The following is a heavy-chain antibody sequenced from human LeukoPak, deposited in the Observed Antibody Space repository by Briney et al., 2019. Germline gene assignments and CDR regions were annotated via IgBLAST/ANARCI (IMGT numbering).Heavy chain of an antibody. Sequence: PSETLSLTCTVSGGSISSSSYYWGWIRQPPGKGLEWIGGIYYSGSTYYNPSLKSRVTISVDTSKNQFSLKLSSVTAADTAVYYCARQNSVAGPDDGDYWGQGTLVTVSS. CDR3: ARQNSVAGPDDGDY. CDR1: GGSISSSSYY. J-gene: IGHJ4*02. CDR2: IYYSGST. V-gene: IGHV4-39*01. D-gene: IGHD6-19*01.